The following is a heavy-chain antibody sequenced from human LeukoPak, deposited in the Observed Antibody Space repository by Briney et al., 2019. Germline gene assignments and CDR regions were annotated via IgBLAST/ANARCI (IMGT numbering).Heavy chain of an antibody. D-gene: IGHD1-26*01. J-gene: IGHJ4*02. CDR3: VRLWEFDY. CDR1: GLNFNDYW. CDR2: ISQDGTET. V-gene: IGHV3-7*01. Sequence: PGGSLRLSCAASGLNFNDYWMTWVRQPPGKGLQWVARISQDGTETLYADSVEGRFTLSKDNADKSLYLQMNSLTTEDTAVYYCVRLWEFDYWGQGTLVTVSS.